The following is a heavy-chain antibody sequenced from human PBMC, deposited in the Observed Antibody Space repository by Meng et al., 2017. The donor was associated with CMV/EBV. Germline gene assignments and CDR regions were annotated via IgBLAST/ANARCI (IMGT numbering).Heavy chain of an antibody. CDR3: ARDDDSSGYSYYYYYGMDV. J-gene: IGHJ6*02. D-gene: IGHD3-22*01. CDR1: GFTFSSYS. Sequence: GGSLRLSCAASGFTFSSYSMNWVRQAPGKGLEWVSYISSSSTIYYADSVKGRFTISRDNAKNSLYLQMNSLRAEDTAVYYCARDDDSSGYSYYYYYGMDVWSQGTTVTVSS. V-gene: IGHV3-48*04. CDR2: ISSSSTI.